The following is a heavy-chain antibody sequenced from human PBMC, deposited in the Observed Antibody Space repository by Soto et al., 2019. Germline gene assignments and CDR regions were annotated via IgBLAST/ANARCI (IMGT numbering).Heavy chain of an antibody. Sequence: GGSLRLSCAASGFTFSSSAMNWVRQAPGKGLEWVSAISGSGGTTYYADSVKGRFTFSRDNSKNTLYLQMNSLRAEDTAVYYCARRYGSCFDYWGQGTLVTVSS. CDR3: ARRYGSCFDY. CDR1: GFTFSSSA. CDR2: ISGSGGTT. J-gene: IGHJ4*02. V-gene: IGHV3-23*01. D-gene: IGHD5-18*01.